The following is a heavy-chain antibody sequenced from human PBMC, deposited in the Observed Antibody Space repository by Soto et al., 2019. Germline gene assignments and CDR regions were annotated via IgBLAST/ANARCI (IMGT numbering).Heavy chain of an antibody. J-gene: IGHJ4*02. CDR2: IYYSGST. CDR3: ARAMTTVTTIDY. V-gene: IGHV4-61*01. CDR1: GGSVSSGSYY. Sequence: PSETLSLTCTVSGGSVSSGSYYWSWIRQPPGKGLECIGYIYYSGSTNYNPSLKSRVTISVDTSKDQFSLKLSSVTAADTAVYYCARAMTTVTTIDYWGQGTLVTVSS. D-gene: IGHD4-17*01.